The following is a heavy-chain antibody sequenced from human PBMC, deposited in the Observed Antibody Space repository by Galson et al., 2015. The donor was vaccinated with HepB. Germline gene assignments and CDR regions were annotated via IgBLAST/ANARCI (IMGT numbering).Heavy chain of an antibody. CDR1: GYTLTELS. Sequence: SVKVSCKVSGYTLTELSMHWVRQAPGKGLEWMGGFDPEDGETIYAQKFQGRVTMTEDTSTDTAYMELSSLRSEDTAVYYCAIGCSGGSCRPGNFDYWGQGTLVTVSS. CDR3: AIGCSGGSCRPGNFDY. D-gene: IGHD2-15*01. CDR2: FDPEDGET. V-gene: IGHV1-24*01. J-gene: IGHJ4*02.